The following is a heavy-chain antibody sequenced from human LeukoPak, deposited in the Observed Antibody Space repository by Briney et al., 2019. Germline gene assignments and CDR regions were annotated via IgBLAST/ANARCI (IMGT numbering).Heavy chain of an antibody. CDR2: VGIDSGNT. V-gene: IGHV3-48*01. CDR1: GFTFSDYS. D-gene: IGHD1-1*01. J-gene: IGHJ4*02. CDR3: ARDHNYAFDN. Sequence: GGSLRLSCAASGFTFSDYSMNWVRQAPGKGLEWISWVGIDSGNTKYADSVKGRFTISGEKAKNSLYLQMSSLRVEDTAVYYCARDHNYAFDNWGQETLVTVSS.